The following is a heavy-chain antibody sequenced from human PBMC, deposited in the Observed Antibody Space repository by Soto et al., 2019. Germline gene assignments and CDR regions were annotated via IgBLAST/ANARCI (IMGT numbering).Heavy chain of an antibody. Sequence: GGSLRLSCAASGFTFSSYWMHWVRQAPGKGLVWVSRINSDGSNTSYADSVKGRFTISRDNAKNTLYLQMNSLRAEDTAVYYCARDLKGDDFWSGYSIYYFDYWGQGTLVTVSS. CDR1: GFTFSSYW. CDR2: INSDGSNT. J-gene: IGHJ4*02. D-gene: IGHD3-3*01. V-gene: IGHV3-74*01. CDR3: ARDLKGDDFWSGYSIYYFDY.